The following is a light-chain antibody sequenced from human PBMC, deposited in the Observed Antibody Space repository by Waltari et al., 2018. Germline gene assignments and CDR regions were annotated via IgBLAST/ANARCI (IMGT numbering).Light chain of an antibody. Sequence: DIVMTQSPDSLAVSLGERAPIHCKSSQSVLYSTNNKNYLAWYQQKPRQPPKLLIYWAATRESGVPDRFSGSGSGTDFTLTISSLQAEDVAVYYCQQYYSTPVTFGQGTKLEIK. CDR2: WAA. CDR1: QSVLYSTNNKNY. J-gene: IGKJ2*01. CDR3: QQYYSTPVT. V-gene: IGKV4-1*01.